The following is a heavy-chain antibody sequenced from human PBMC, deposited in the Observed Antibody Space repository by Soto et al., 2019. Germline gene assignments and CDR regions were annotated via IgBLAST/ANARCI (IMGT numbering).Heavy chain of an antibody. CDR2: ISNSGST. CDR3: TTDSYSPVTVVRFDY. V-gene: IGHV4-61*08. J-gene: IGHJ4*01. Sequence: SETLSLTCTVSGGSISSGGYDWSWIRPHPGKGLEWIGYISNSGSTSYNPSLKSRVTISMDTSKNQVSLKLNSVTAADTAVYYCTTDSYSPVTVVRFDYWGHGTLVTVSS. D-gene: IGHD1-26*01. CDR1: GGSISSGGYD.